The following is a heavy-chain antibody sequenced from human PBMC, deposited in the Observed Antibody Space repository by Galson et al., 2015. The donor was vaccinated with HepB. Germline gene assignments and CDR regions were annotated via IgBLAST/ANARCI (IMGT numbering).Heavy chain of an antibody. CDR1: GGTFSSYA. CDR3: ARHGGGYCSSTSCYYYYYGMDV. Sequence: SVKVSCKASGGTFSSYAISWVRQAPGQGLEWMGGIIPIFGTANYAQKFQGRVTITADKSTSTAYMELSSLRSEDTAVYYCARHGGGYCSSTSCYYYYYGMDVWGQGTTVTVSS. D-gene: IGHD2-2*01. CDR2: IIPIFGTA. J-gene: IGHJ6*02. V-gene: IGHV1-69*06.